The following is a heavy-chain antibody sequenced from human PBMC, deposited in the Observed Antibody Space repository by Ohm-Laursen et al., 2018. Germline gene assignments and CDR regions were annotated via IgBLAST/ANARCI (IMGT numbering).Heavy chain of an antibody. J-gene: IGHJ4*02. D-gene: IGHD3-3*01. Sequence: SSLRLSCAASGFTFSSYGMHWVRQAPGKGLEWVAVISYDGSNKYYADSVKGRFTISRDNSKNTLYLQMNSLRAEDTAVYYCARSHYDFWSGYYLDYWGQGTLVTVSS. CDR1: GFTFSSYG. CDR3: ARSHYDFWSGYYLDY. CDR2: ISYDGSNK. V-gene: IGHV3-30*03.